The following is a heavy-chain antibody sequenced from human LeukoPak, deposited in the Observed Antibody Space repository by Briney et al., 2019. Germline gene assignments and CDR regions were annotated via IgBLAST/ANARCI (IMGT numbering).Heavy chain of an antibody. CDR2: IKNDGSDA. CDR1: GYTLNSSW. D-gene: IGHD5-18*01. V-gene: IGHV3-74*01. J-gene: IGHJ4*02. CDR3: ARPIVTTMNSFES. Sequence: GGSLRLSCEASGYTLNSSWMHWLRQAPGKGLVWVSRIKNDGSDASYADSVKGRFTISRDNAKNTLYLQMNSLRADVRAIFVVARPIVTTMNSFESWAKGKLVTVSS.